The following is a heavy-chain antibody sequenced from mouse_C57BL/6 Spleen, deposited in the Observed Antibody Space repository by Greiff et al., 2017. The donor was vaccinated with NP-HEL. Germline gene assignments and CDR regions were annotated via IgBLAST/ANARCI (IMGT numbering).Heavy chain of an antibody. V-gene: IGHV5-4*01. CDR2: ISDGGSYT. J-gene: IGHJ2*01. D-gene: IGHD2-3*01. CDR1: GFTFSSYA. Sequence: EVQVVESGGGLVKPGGSLKLSCAASGFTFSSYAMSWVRQTPEKRLEWVATISDGGSYTYYPDNVKGRFTISRDNAKNNLYLQMSHLKSEDTAMYYCASTGLLQGYFDYWGQGTTLTVSS. CDR3: ASTGLLQGYFDY.